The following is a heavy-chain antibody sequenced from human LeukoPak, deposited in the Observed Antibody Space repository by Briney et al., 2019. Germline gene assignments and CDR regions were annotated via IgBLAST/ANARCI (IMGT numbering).Heavy chain of an antibody. V-gene: IGHV3-21*04. J-gene: IGHJ4*02. Sequence: GGSLRLSCAASGFTFSSYSMNWVRQAPGKGLEWVSSISSSSSYIYYADSVKGRFTISRDNAKNSLYLQMNSLRAEDTALYYCAKDTRRYSSSFDYWGQGTLVTVSS. CDR2: ISSSSSYI. CDR1: GFTFSSYS. CDR3: AKDTRRYSSSFDY. D-gene: IGHD6-13*01.